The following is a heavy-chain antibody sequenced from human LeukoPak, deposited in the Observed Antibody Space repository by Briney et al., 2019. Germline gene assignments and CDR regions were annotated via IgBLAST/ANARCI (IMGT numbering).Heavy chain of an antibody. V-gene: IGHV4-30-2*01. CDR2: IYHSGST. CDR1: GGSISSGGYS. Sequence: SQTLSLTCAVSGGSISSGGYSWSWLRQPPGKGLEWIGYIYHSGSTYYNPSLKSRVTISVDRSKNQFSLKLSSVTAADTAVYYCARVRPYYYYGMDVWGQGTTVTVSS. J-gene: IGHJ6*02. CDR3: ARVRPYYYYGMDV.